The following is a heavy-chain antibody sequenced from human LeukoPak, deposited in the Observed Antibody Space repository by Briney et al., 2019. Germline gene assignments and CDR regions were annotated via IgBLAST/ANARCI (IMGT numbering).Heavy chain of an antibody. Sequence: GSLRLSCAASGFTFSSYWMHWVRQAPGKGLEWIGEINHSGSTNYNPSLKSRVTISVDTSKNQFSLKLSSVTAADTAVYYCARGKGLYGSGSYYAVDYWGQGTLVTVSS. CDR2: INHSGST. CDR1: GFTFSSYW. J-gene: IGHJ4*02. CDR3: ARGKGLYGSGSYYAVDY. V-gene: IGHV4-34*01. D-gene: IGHD3-10*01.